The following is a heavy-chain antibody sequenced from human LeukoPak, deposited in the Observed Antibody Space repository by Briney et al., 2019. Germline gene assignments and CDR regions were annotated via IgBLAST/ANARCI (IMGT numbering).Heavy chain of an antibody. J-gene: IGHJ4*02. D-gene: IGHD5/OR15-5a*01. CDR3: AKAMGYSVYDSFDY. V-gene: IGHV3-9*01. CDR1: GFTFDDYA. CDR2: ISWNSGSI. Sequence: GGSLRLSCAASGFTFDDYAMHWVRQAPGKGLEWVSGISWNSGSIGYADSVKGRFTISRDNAKNSLYLQMNSLRAEDTALYYCAKAMGYSVYDSFDYWGQGTLVTVSS.